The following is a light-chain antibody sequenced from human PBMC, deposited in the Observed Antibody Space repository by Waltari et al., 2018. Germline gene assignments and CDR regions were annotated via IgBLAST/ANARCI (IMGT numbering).Light chain of an antibody. Sequence: EIVLTQSPGTLSLSPGARATLSCRASQSVGKSLAWYRQKPGQAPRLLIYDASSRATGIPDRFSGSGFGTDFSLTISRLEPEDFAVYYCQKYVSLPATFGQGTKVEIK. CDR3: QKYVSLPAT. CDR2: DAS. V-gene: IGKV3-20*01. CDR1: QSVGKS. J-gene: IGKJ1*01.